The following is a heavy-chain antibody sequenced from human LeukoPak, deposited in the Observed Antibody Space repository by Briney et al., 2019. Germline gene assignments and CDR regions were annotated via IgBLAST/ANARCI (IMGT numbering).Heavy chain of an antibody. Sequence: ASVKVSCKASGYTFTGYYMHWVRQAPGQGLEWMGRINPNSGGTNYAQKFQGRVTMTRDTSISTAYMELSRLRSDDTAVYYCARGPYGDYIDAFDYWGQGTLVTVSS. D-gene: IGHD4-17*01. CDR3: ARGPYGDYIDAFDY. CDR1: GYTFTGYY. CDR2: INPNSGGT. J-gene: IGHJ4*02. V-gene: IGHV1-2*06.